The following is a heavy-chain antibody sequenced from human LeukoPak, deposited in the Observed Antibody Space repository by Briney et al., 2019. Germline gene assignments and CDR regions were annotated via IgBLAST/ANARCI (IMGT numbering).Heavy chain of an antibody. V-gene: IGHV1-2*02. J-gene: IGHJ4*02. CDR1: GYPFPDYY. CDR3: ARANFLYCSSSTCLFDY. CDR2: INPNDGDT. Sequence: KVSCKASGYPFPDYYMHWVRQAPGPGFEWMGWINPNDGDTNYAQKFQGRVTMTRDTSISTAHMEVSRLRSDDTAVYYCARANFLYCSSSTCLFDYWGQGTLVTVSS. D-gene: IGHD2-2*01.